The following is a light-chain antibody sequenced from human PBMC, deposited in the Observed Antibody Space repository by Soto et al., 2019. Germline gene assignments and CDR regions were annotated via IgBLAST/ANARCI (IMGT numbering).Light chain of an antibody. CDR1: QSVSSSY. J-gene: IGKJ1*01. CDR3: QQYGSSPTWT. CDR2: GAS. V-gene: IGKV3-20*01. Sequence: EIVLTQSPGTLSLSPGERATLSCRASQSVSSSYLAWYQQKPGQAPRLLISGASSRATGIPDRFSGSGSGTDFTLTISRLEPEDFAVYYCQQYGSSPTWTFGQGTKWDIK.